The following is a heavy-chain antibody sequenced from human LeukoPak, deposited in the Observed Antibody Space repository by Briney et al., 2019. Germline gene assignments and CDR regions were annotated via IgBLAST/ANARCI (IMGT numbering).Heavy chain of an antibody. CDR3: ARGDYGDLGAFDI. D-gene: IGHD4-17*01. CDR2: IYYSGDT. V-gene: IGHV4-30-4*01. Sequence: SQTLSLTCTVSGGSISSGDYYWSWIRQPPGKGLEWIGYIYYSGDTYYSPSLKSRVIISGDTSMNQFSLKLNSVTAADTAIYYCARGDYGDLGAFDIWGQGTMVTVSS. J-gene: IGHJ3*02. CDR1: GGSISSGDYY.